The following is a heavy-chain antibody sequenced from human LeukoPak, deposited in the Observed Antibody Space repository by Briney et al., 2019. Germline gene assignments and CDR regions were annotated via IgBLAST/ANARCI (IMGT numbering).Heavy chain of an antibody. J-gene: IGHJ4*02. CDR2: IYYIGIT. Sequence: PSETLSLTCTVSGGSFNAYYWSWIRQPPGKGLEWIGYIYYIGITNYNPSLKSRVIISVDTSKNQFSLQLSSVTAADTAVYYCARDRGSSGWFDYWGQGTLVTVSS. CDR1: GGSFNAYY. D-gene: IGHD6-19*01. V-gene: IGHV4-59*12. CDR3: ARDRGSSGWFDY.